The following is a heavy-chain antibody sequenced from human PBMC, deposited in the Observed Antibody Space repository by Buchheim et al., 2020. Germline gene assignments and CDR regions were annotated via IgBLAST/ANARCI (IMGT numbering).Heavy chain of an antibody. D-gene: IGHD3-9*01. CDR2: FGKSGNT. J-gene: IGHJ4*02. CDR1: GFTSNTHA. CDR3: ASGLTGYLFDY. V-gene: IGHV3-23*01. Sequence: EVQLLESGGGLVQPGGSLRLSCAASGFTSNTHATMRWVRQAPGKGLEWVSTFGKSGNTYYAASVKGRFTISRDSSKNTGYLQMSSLRADDTAVYYCASGLTGYLFDYWGQGTL.